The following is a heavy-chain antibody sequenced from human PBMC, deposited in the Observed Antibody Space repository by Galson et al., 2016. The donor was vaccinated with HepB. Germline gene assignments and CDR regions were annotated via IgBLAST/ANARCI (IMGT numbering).Heavy chain of an antibody. V-gene: IGHV3-30*18. J-gene: IGHJ4*02. D-gene: IGHD2-15*01. CDR1: EFIFNSYG. CDR3: AKPRSRSGFYPYYLES. CDR2: ISLDGSNV. Sequence: SLRLSCAASEFIFNSYGMHWVRQAPGKGLEWLAVISLDGSNVEYADAVKGRFTISRDNSNNTLYLQMDSLRPEDTALYYCAKPRSRSGFYPYYLESWGQGTLVTVSS.